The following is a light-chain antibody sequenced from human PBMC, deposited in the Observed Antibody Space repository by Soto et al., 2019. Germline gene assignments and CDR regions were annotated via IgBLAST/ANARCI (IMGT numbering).Light chain of an antibody. Sequence: DIQMTQSPSSLSASVGDRVTITCQASQDISNYLNWYQQKPGQAPKLLIYDASNLETGVPSRFSGRGSGTVFTFTISCLQPEDIATYYCQQYDNLPLTFGPGTKVDI. J-gene: IGKJ3*01. V-gene: IGKV1-33*01. CDR2: DAS. CDR1: QDISNY. CDR3: QQYDNLPLT.